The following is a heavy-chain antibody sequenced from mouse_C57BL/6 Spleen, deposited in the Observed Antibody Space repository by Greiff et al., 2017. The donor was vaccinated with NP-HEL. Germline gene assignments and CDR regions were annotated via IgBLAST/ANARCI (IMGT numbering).Heavy chain of an antibody. V-gene: IGHV1-18*01. CDR1: GYTFTDYN. CDR3: ARQRDYFADAMDY. D-gene: IGHD1-1*01. Sequence: EVQLQQPGPELVKPGASVKISCKASGYTFTDYNMDWVKQSHGKSLEWIGDINPNNGGTIYNQKFKGKATLTVDKSSSTAYMELRSLTSEDTAVYDCARQRDYFADAMDYWGQGTSVTVSS. J-gene: IGHJ4*01. CDR2: INPNNGGT.